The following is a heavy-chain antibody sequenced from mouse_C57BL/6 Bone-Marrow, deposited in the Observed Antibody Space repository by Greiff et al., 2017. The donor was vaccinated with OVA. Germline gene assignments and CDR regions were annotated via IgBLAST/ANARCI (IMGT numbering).Heavy chain of an antibody. Sequence: QVQLKQPGAELVRPGSSVKLSCKASGYTFTSYWMDWVKQRPGQGLEWIGNIYPSDSETHYNQKFKDKATLTVDKSSSTAYMQLSSLTSEDSAFYYCARGGPYYGYDGNFDYWGQGTTLTVSS. CDR2: IYPSDSET. CDR3: ARGGPYYGYDGNFDY. D-gene: IGHD2-9*01. CDR1: GYTFTSYW. V-gene: IGHV1-61*01. J-gene: IGHJ2*01.